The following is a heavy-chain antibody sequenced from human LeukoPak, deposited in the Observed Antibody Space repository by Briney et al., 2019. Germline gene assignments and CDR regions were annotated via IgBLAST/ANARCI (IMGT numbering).Heavy chain of an antibody. CDR3: AKDRSYDFWSGYGDY. CDR1: GFTFSSYA. CDR2: ISGSGGST. D-gene: IGHD3-3*01. V-gene: IGHV3-23*01. Sequence: GGSLRLSCAASGFTFSSYAMSWVRQAPGKGLEWVSAISGSGGSTYYADSVKGRFTISRDNSKNTLYLQMNSLRAEDTAVYYCAKDRSYDFWSGYGDYWGQGTLVTVSS. J-gene: IGHJ4*02.